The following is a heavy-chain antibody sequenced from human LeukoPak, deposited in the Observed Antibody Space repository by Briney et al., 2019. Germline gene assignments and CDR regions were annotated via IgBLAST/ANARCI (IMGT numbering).Heavy chain of an antibody. CDR2: IYSGGTT. Sequence: GGSLRLSCAASGFTVSSNYMIWVRQAPGKGLEWVSIIYSGGTTYYADSVKGRFTISRDNSKNTLYLQMNSLRAEDTAVYYCARGLDCSSTSCYGPFDYWGQGTLVTVSS. CDR3: ARGLDCSSTSCYGPFDY. J-gene: IGHJ4*02. CDR1: GFTVSSNY. D-gene: IGHD2-2*01. V-gene: IGHV3-66*01.